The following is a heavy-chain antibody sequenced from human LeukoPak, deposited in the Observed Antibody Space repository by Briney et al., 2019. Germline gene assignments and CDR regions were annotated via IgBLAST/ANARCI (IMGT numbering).Heavy chain of an antibody. CDR1: GGSISSYY. Sequence: SETLSLTCTVSGGSISSYYWSWIRQPPGKGLEWIGYIYYSGSTNYNPSPKSRVTISVDTSKNQFSLKLSSVTAADTAVYYCARGYSSGPLDFDYWGQGTLVTVSS. CDR2: IYYSGST. D-gene: IGHD6-19*01. J-gene: IGHJ4*02. CDR3: ARGYSSGPLDFDY. V-gene: IGHV4-59*01.